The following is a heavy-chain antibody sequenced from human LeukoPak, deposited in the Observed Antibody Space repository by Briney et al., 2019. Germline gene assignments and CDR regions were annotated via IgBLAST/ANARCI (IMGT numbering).Heavy chain of an antibody. V-gene: IGHV4-31*03. Sequence: PSQTLSLTCTVSGGSISSGGYYWSWIRQHPGKGLEWIGYIYYSGSTYYNPSLKSRVTISVDTPKNQFSLKLSSVTAADTAVYYCARERAGTVFDYWGQGTLVTVSS. CDR2: IYYSGST. D-gene: IGHD4-11*01. J-gene: IGHJ4*02. CDR3: ARERAGTVFDY. CDR1: GGSISSGGYY.